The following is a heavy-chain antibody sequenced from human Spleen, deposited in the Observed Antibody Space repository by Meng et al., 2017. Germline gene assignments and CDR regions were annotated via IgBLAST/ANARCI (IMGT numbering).Heavy chain of an antibody. CDR3: ARGPTTMAHDFDY. J-gene: IGHJ4*02. D-gene: IGHD4-11*01. CDR2: INHSGST. CDR1: GGSFSDYY. Sequence: QVRRQQWGAGLLKPSETLSLTCVVSGGSFSDYYWSWIRQPPGKGLEWIGEINHSGSTNYNPSLESRATISVDTSQNNFSLKLSSVTAADSAVYYCARGPTTMAHDFDYWGQGTLVTASS. V-gene: IGHV4-34*01.